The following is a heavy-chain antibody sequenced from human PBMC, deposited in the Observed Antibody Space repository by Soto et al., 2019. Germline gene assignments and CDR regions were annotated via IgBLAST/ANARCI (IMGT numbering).Heavy chain of an antibody. V-gene: IGHV1-18*01. Sequence: ASVKVSCKASGYSFTRYGISWVRQAPGQGLEWMGWISAYNGNTKNAQKLQGRVTMTTDTSTSTAYMELRSLRSDDTAVYYCARGGYCSGGSCYSTDYYYGMDVWG. CDR3: ARGGYCSGGSCYSTDYYYGMDV. CDR2: ISAYNGNT. D-gene: IGHD2-15*01. J-gene: IGHJ6*02. CDR1: GYSFTRYG.